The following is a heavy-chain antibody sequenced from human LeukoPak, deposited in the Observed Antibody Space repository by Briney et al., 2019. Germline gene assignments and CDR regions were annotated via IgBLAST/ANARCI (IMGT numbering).Heavy chain of an antibody. CDR2: ISSSGTI. Sequence: GSLRLSCAASGFTFSSYEMNWVRQAPGKGLEWVSYISSSGTIYYADSVKGRFTISRDNAKNSLYLQMNSLRAEDTAVYYCAELGITMIGGVWGKGTTVTISS. J-gene: IGHJ6*04. V-gene: IGHV3-48*03. CDR1: GFTFSSYE. D-gene: IGHD3-10*02. CDR3: AELGITMIGGV.